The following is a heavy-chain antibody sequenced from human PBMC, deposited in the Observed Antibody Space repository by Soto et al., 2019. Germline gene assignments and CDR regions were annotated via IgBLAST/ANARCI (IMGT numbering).Heavy chain of an antibody. CDR1: GFLFSSYA. V-gene: IGHV3-30-3*01. CDR2: ISYDGSNK. CDR3: ARDMYSSGWFNFDY. Sequence: GGSLRLSCAASGFLFSSYAMHWVRQAPGKGLEWVAVISYDGSNKYYADSVKGRFTISRDNSKNTLYLQMNSLRAEDTAVFYCARDMYSSGWFNFDYWGQGTLVTVSS. J-gene: IGHJ4*02. D-gene: IGHD6-19*01.